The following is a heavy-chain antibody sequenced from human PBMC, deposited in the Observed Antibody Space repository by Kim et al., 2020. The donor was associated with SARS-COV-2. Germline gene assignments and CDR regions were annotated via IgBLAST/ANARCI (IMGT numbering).Heavy chain of an antibody. J-gene: IGHJ4*02. CDR2: ISGSGGST. CDR3: AKGYYYDSSGYYDY. D-gene: IGHD3-22*01. CDR1: GFTFSSYA. V-gene: IGHV3-23*01. Sequence: GGSLRLSCAASGFTFSSYAMSWVRQAPGKGLEWVSAISGSGGSTYYADSVKGRFTISRDNSKNTLYLQMNSLRAEYTAVYYCAKGYYYDSSGYYDYWGQGTLVTVSS.